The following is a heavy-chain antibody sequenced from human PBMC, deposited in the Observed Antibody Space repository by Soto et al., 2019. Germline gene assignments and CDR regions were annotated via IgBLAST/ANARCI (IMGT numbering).Heavy chain of an antibody. J-gene: IGHJ3*02. CDR3: ARAPKIIAVADSDYDAFDI. V-gene: IGHV1-2*04. Sequence: GASVKVSCKASGYTFTGYYMHWVRQAPGQGLEWMGWINPNSGGTNYAQKFQGWVTMTRDTSISTAYMELSRLRSDDTAVYYCARAPKIIAVADSDYDAFDIWGQGTMVTVSS. CDR2: INPNSGGT. D-gene: IGHD6-19*01. CDR1: GYTFTGYY.